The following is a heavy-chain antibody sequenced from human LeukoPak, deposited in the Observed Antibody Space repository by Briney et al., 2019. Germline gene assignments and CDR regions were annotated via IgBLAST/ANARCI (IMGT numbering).Heavy chain of an antibody. CDR1: GGSISSGGYY. D-gene: IGHD5-24*01. V-gene: IGHV4-30-2*01. J-gene: IGHJ4*02. Sequence: PSETLSLTCTVSGGSISSGGYYWSWIRQPPGKGLEWIGYIYHSGSTYYNPSLKSRVTISVDRSKNQFSLKLSSVTAADTAVYYCARKDGTVGDFDYWGQGTLVTVSS. CDR2: IYHSGST. CDR3: ARKDGTVGDFDY.